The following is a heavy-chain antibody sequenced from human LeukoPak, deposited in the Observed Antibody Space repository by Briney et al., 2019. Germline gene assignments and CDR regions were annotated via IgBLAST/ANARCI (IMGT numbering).Heavy chain of an antibody. CDR3: AKDRYIAAAVNRGNDF. V-gene: IGHV3-23*01. Sequence: GGSLRLSCAASGFTFSRYAMSWVRQAPGKGLEWVSVISGSGGSTYYAASVKGRFTISRDNSKNTLYLQMNSLRAEDTAFYYCAKDRYIAAAVNRGNDFWGQGTLATVSS. D-gene: IGHD6-13*01. CDR1: GFTFSRYA. J-gene: IGHJ4*02. CDR2: ISGSGGST.